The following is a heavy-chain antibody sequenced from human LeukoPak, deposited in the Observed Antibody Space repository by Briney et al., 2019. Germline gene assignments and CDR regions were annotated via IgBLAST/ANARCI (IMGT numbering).Heavy chain of an antibody. V-gene: IGHV3-33*01. CDR1: GFTFSSYG. CDR3: AREYYDSSGYLVFDY. J-gene: IGHJ4*02. D-gene: IGHD3-22*01. Sequence: GGSLRLSCAASGFTFSSYGMHWVRQAPGKGLEWVAVIWYDGSNKYYADSVKGRFTISRDNSKNTLYLQMNSLRAEDTAVYYCAREYYDSSGYLVFDYWGQGTLVTVSS. CDR2: IWYDGSNK.